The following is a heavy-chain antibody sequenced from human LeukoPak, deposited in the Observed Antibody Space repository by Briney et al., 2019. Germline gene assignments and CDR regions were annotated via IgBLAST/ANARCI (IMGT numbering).Heavy chain of an antibody. V-gene: IGHV4-34*01. CDR2: INHSGSS. D-gene: IGHD5-12*01. CDR1: GGTFSGYY. J-gene: IGHJ4*02. CDR3: ARARWWLAMGFDY. Sequence: SESLSLTCAAYGGTFSGYYWSWIRQPPGKGLEWIGEINHSGSSTYNPSLTRRVTISVGTSKNQFSLKLSSVMAADTAVYYCARARWWLAMGFDYWGQGTLVTVSS.